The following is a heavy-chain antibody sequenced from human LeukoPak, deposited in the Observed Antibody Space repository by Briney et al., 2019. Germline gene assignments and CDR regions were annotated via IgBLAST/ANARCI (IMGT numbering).Heavy chain of an antibody. CDR2: ISYDGDNK. CDR1: GFNLNSYA. V-gene: IGHV3-30-3*01. D-gene: IGHD3-10*01. Sequence: GGSLRLSCAASGFNLNSYAMHWVRQAPGKGLEWVAVISYDGDNKYYGDPMQGRFTISRDNSKNTLYLQINSLRTQDTAVYYCARDVTMVRGLVDHWGQGTLVTVSS. J-gene: IGHJ4*02. CDR3: ARDVTMVRGLVDH.